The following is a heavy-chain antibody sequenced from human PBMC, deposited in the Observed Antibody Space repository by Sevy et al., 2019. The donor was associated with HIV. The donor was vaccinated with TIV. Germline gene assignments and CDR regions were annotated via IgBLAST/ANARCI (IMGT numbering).Heavy chain of an antibody. Sequence: GGSLRLSCAASGFTFSSYSMNWVRQAPGKGLEWVSSISSSSYIYYADSVKGRFTISRDNAKNSLYLQMNSLRAEDTAVYYCARDVGRGIVATSWYYYYYGMDVWGQGTTVTVSS. V-gene: IGHV3-21*01. D-gene: IGHD5-12*01. CDR3: ARDVGRGIVATSWYYYYYGMDV. J-gene: IGHJ6*02. CDR1: GFTFSSYS. CDR2: ISSSSYI.